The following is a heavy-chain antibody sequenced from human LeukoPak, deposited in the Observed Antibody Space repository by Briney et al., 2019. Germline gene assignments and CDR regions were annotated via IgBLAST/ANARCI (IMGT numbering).Heavy chain of an antibody. CDR1: GGSITGDY. Sequence: SETLSLTCSLSGGSITGDYWTWIRQTPGKGLEWIGHIYYSGDTNYNPSLSSRATISVDTSKNQVSLTLTSVTAADTAAYYCARPTYDYESGSYYARGWFDPWGQGTLVTVSS. CDR3: ARPTYDYESGSYYARGWFDP. CDR2: IYYSGDT. J-gene: IGHJ5*02. D-gene: IGHD3-22*01. V-gene: IGHV4-59*08.